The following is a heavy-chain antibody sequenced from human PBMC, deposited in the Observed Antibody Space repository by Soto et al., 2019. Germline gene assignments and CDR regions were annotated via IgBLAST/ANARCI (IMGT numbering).Heavy chain of an antibody. CDR2: MNPNSGET. CDR1: GYTFTDYD. J-gene: IGHJ5*02. V-gene: IGHV1-8*01. CDR3: GGGAVAARPRCNTGSAP. Sequence: QEQLVQSGAEVKKPGASVKVSCKTSGYTFTDYDINWVRQATGQGLEWIGWMNPNSGETGYAQKFEGRVTRPRGPPLITAFWGRSGRRSEDPPVFYCGGGAVAARPRCNTGSAPWGQGTLVPVSS. D-gene: IGHD6-19*01.